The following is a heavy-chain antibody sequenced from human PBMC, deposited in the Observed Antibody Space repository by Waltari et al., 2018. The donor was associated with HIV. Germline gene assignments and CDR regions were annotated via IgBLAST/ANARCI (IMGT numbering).Heavy chain of an antibody. CDR3: AKDPWYSSTSGYFAF. V-gene: IGHV3-30*02. J-gene: IGHJ4*02. CDR2: IRYDGSLI. Sequence: QVQLVESGGGVVQPGGSLRLSCAASGFNFNSYGMPWVRQVPGKGLEWVAFIRYDGSLIYYGDSVKGRFTISRDNSKNTLYLQMSSLRVEDTAVYHCAKDPWYSSTSGYFAFWGQGTLVTVSS. D-gene: IGHD2-2*01. CDR1: GFNFNSYG.